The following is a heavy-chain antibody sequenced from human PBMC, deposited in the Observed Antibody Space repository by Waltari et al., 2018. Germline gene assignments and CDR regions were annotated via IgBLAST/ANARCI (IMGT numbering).Heavy chain of an antibody. J-gene: IGHJ6*03. CDR3: ARDPRGDASFYYHMDV. CDR2: VSFEENIS. V-gene: IGHV3-30-3*01. D-gene: IGHD2-2*01. Sequence: QGQLVESGGGVVQPGRSLRLSCEVSGFSFRTYPMHWVRQAPGKVLEWVEDVSFEENISYYADSVKGRFTISRDNSESTLYLQMNSLRAEDTAVYFCARDPRGDASFYYHMDVWGRGTTVTVSS. CDR1: GFSFRTYP.